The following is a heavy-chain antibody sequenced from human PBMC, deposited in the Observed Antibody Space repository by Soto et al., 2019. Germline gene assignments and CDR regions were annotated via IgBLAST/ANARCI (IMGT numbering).Heavy chain of an antibody. CDR1: GGSITGYY. CDR2: IYYSGST. CDR3: ARVWHRSNTAWSDR. V-gene: IGHV4-59*01. D-gene: IGHD4-4*01. J-gene: IGHJ5*02. Sequence: VQLQESGPGLVKPSENLSLTCSVSGGSITGYYGSWIRQPPGKGLEWIGYIYYSGSTTYNPSLKSRVTISVDTSKNQYSLNLNSVTAADTAVYYCARVWHRSNTAWSDRWGQGTLVTVSS.